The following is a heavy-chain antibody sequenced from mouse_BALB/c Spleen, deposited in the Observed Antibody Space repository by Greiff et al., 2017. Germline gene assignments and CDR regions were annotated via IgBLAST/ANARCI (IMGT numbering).Heavy chain of an antibody. J-gene: IGHJ3*01. CDR2: IYPGSGNT. V-gene: IGHV1-77*01. Sequence: QVHVKQSGAELARPGASVKLSCKASGYTFTDYYINWVKQRTGQGLEWIGEIYPGSGNTYYNEKFKGKATLTADKSSSTAYMQLSSLTSEDSAVYFCARKGLPSVAYWGQGTLVTVSA. CDR1: GYTFTDYY. CDR3: ARKGLPSVAY. D-gene: IGHD2-4*01.